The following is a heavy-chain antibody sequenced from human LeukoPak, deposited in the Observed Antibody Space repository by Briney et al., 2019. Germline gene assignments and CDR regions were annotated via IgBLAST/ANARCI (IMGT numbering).Heavy chain of an antibody. Sequence: PSETLSLTCTVSGGSISSSSYYWSWIRQPPGKGLEWIGYIYYSGSTNYNPSLKSRVTISVDTSKNQFSLKLSSVTAADTAVYYCARVGYDSSGYGDWGQGTLVTVSS. D-gene: IGHD3-22*01. CDR3: ARVGYDSSGYGD. V-gene: IGHV4-61*01. J-gene: IGHJ4*02. CDR1: GGSISSSSYY. CDR2: IYYSGST.